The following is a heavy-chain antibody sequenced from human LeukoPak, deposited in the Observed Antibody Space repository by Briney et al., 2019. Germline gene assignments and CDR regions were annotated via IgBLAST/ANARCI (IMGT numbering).Heavy chain of an antibody. V-gene: IGHV1-69*06. Sequence: SVKVSCKASGGTFSSYAISWVRQAPGQGLEWMGGIIPIFGTANYAQKFQGRVTITADKSTSTAYMELSSLRSEDTAVYYCASTLDLAGSGWTFDYWGQGTLVTVSS. J-gene: IGHJ4*02. CDR2: IIPIFGTA. CDR3: ASTLDLAGSGWTFDY. CDR1: GGTFSSYA. D-gene: IGHD6-19*01.